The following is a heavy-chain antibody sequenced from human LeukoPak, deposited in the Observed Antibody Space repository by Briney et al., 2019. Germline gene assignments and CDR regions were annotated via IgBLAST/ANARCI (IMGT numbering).Heavy chain of an antibody. V-gene: IGHV3-23*01. Sequence: QPGRSLRLSCAPSGFNFSRYAMSWVRQAPGKGLEWVSAISGSGGSTYYADSVKGRFPTSRDNSKNTLYLQMNSVRAEHTAVYYCVRSFVSGWYLFDFWGQGSLVTVSS. D-gene: IGHD6-19*01. CDR3: VRSFVSGWYLFDF. CDR2: ISGSGGST. CDR1: GFNFSRYA. J-gene: IGHJ4*02.